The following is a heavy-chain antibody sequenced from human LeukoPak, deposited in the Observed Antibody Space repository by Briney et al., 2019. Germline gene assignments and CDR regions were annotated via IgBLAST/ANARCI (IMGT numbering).Heavy chain of an antibody. CDR3: ARTPSTSETAAGSFDY. V-gene: IGHV1-2*02. CDR2: INPNSGVT. Sequence: ASVKVSCKASGYTFIGYFIHWMRQAPGQGLEWMGWINPNSGVTNYAQKLQGRVTMTTDTSTSTAYMELRSLRSDDTAVYYCARTPSTSETAAGSFDYWGQGTLVTVSS. J-gene: IGHJ4*02. CDR1: GYTFIGYF. D-gene: IGHD6-13*01.